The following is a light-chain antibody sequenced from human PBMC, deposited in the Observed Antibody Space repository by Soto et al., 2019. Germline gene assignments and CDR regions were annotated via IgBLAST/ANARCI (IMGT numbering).Light chain of an antibody. CDR2: DVN. CDR3: SSYTSTSTLV. V-gene: IGLV2-14*03. CDR1: SSDVGGYNY. J-gene: IGLJ2*01. Sequence: QSVLTQPASVSGSPGQSITISCTGTSSDVGGYNYVSWYQQHPGKAPKHIIYDVNNRPSGGSNRFSGSKSGNTASLTISGLQPEYEADYYCSSYTSTSTLVFGGGTKLTVL.